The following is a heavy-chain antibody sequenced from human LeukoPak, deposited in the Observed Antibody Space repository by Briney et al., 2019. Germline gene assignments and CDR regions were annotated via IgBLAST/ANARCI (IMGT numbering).Heavy chain of an antibody. CDR1: GFTFDDYA. CDR3: AKDQGLYCSGGSCYSSAFDI. Sequence: PGRSLRLSCAASGFTFDDYAMHWVRQAPGKGLEWVSVISWNSGSIGYADSVKGRFTISRDNAKNSLYLQMNSLRAEDMALYYCAKDQGLYCSGGSCYSSAFDIWGQGTMVTVSS. CDR2: ISWNSGSI. J-gene: IGHJ3*02. D-gene: IGHD2-15*01. V-gene: IGHV3-9*03.